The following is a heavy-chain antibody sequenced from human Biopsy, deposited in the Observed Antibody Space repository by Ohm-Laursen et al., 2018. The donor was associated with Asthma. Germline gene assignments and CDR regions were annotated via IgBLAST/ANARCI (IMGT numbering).Heavy chain of an antibody. D-gene: IGHD3-9*01. CDR1: GYTFISSA. J-gene: IGHJ3*02. V-gene: IGHV1-3*01. CDR2: INAGNGNT. CDR3: ARTYHDFLTGQVNDAFAI. Sequence: SVKLSCTASGYTFISSAIHSVRHAPGHRLEWMGWINAGNGNTKYSQKFQGRVTITRDTSASTAYMELSSLRSEDTAVYYWARTYHDFLTGQVNDAFAIWGQGTMVTVSS.